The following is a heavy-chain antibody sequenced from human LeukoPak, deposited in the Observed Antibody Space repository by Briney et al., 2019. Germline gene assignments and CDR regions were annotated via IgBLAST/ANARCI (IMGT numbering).Heavy chain of an antibody. CDR2: ISGSGGST. J-gene: IGHJ4*02. CDR1: GFTFSSYA. Sequence: GGSLRLSCAASGFTFSSYAMSWVRQAPGKGLEWVSAISGSGGSTYYADSVKGRFTISRDNSKNTLYLQMNSLRAEDTAVYYCAKSALLGYCSGGSCGYFDYWGQGTLDTVSS. D-gene: IGHD2-15*01. CDR3: AKSALLGYCSGGSCGYFDY. V-gene: IGHV3-23*01.